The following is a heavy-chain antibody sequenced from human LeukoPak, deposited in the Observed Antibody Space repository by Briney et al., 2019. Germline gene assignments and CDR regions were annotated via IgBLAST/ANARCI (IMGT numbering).Heavy chain of an antibody. V-gene: IGHV4-31*03. Sequence: SETLSLTCTVSGGSISSGGYYWSWIRQHPGKGLEWIGYIYYSGSTYYNPFLKSRVTISVDTSKNQFSLKLSSVTAADTAVYYCARDHRGLGYGMDVWGQGTMVSVSS. CDR1: GGSISSGGYY. D-gene: IGHD3-10*01. CDR3: ARDHRGLGYGMDV. CDR2: IYYSGST. J-gene: IGHJ6*02.